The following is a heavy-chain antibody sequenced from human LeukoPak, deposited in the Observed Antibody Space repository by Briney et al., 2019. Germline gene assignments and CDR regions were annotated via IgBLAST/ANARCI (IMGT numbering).Heavy chain of an antibody. CDR2: IYYSGST. CDR1: GGSISSYY. D-gene: IGHD3-10*01. Sequence: PSETLSFTCTVSGGSISSYYWSWIRQPPGKGLEWIGYIYYSGSTNYNPSLKSRVTISVDTSKNQFSLKLSSVTAADTAVYYCARDNSYYGSGSYYNYFDYWGQGTLVTVSS. V-gene: IGHV4-59*01. CDR3: ARDNSYYGSGSYYNYFDY. J-gene: IGHJ4*02.